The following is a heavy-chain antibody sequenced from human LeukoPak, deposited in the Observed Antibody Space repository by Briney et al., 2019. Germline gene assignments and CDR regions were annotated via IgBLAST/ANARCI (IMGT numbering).Heavy chain of an antibody. CDR2: IRYDGSNN. D-gene: IGHD3-9*01. J-gene: IGHJ4*02. CDR1: GFTFSSYG. V-gene: IGHV3-30*02. Sequence: GGSLRLSCAASGFTFSSYGMHWVRQAPGKGLEWVAFIRYDGSNNYYADSVKGRFTISRDNAKNSLFLQMNSLRAEDTAVYYCARGIYFDWLFYYWGQGTLVTVSS. CDR3: ARGIYFDWLFYY.